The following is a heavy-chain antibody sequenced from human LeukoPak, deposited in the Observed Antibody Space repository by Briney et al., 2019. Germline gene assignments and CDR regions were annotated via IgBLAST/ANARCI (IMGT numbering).Heavy chain of an antibody. D-gene: IGHD1-26*01. CDR1: RFTFNNYG. Sequence: GGSLRLSCAASRFTFNNYGMHWVRQAPGKGLEWVAFIRFDGSNKYYADSVKGRFTISRDNAKNSLYLQMNSLRAEDTAVYYCARASRIVGARGTLDYWGQGTLVTVSS. CDR2: IRFDGSNK. V-gene: IGHV3-30*02. CDR3: ARASRIVGARGTLDY. J-gene: IGHJ4*02.